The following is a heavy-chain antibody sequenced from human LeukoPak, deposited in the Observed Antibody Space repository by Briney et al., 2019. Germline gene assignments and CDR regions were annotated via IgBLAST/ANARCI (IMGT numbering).Heavy chain of an antibody. V-gene: IGHV3-48*03. CDR3: AELGITMIGGV. CDR2: ISSSSSTI. CDR1: GFTFCIYV. Sequence: GGSLRHSRAPSGFTFCIYVMICVPPAPEGGLEWFSSISSSSSTIYYADSVKGRFTISRDNAKNSLYLQMNSLRAEDTAVYYCAELGITMIGGVWGKGTTVTISS. J-gene: IGHJ6*04. D-gene: IGHD3-10*02.